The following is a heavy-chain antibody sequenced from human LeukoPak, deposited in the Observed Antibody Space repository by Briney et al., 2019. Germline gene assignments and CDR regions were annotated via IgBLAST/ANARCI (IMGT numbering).Heavy chain of an antibody. D-gene: IGHD3-22*01. CDR1: GFTFSSYD. CDR2: VGTAGDT. J-gene: IGHJ3*02. Sequence: GGSLRLSCTASGFTFSSYDMHWVRQPTGKGLEWVSAVGTAGDTYYPGSVKGRFTISRENAKNSLYLQMNSLRAGDTAVYYCARRGDSRGYYDAFDIWGQGTMVTVSS. CDR3: ARRGDSRGYYDAFDI. V-gene: IGHV3-13*01.